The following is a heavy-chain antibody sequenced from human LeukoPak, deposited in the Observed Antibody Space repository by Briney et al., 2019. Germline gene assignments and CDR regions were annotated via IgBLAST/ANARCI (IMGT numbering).Heavy chain of an antibody. CDR2: TYTSGST. CDR1: GGSISSYY. V-gene: IGHV4-4*09. J-gene: IGHJ4*02. Sequence: SETLSLTCTVSGGSISSYYWSWIRQPPGKGLEWVGYTYTSGSTNYNPSLKSRVTISVDTSKNQFSLKPSSVTAADTAVYYCARHLGQWLIVDYWGQGTLVTVSS. D-gene: IGHD6-19*01. CDR3: ARHLGQWLIVDY.